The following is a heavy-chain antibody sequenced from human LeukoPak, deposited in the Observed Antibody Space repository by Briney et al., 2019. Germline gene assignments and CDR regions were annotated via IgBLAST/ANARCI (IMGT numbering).Heavy chain of an antibody. CDR2: IYYSGST. Sequence: SETVSLTCTVSGGSISSYYWSWIRQPPGKGLEWIGYIYYSGSTNYNPSLKSRVTISVDTSKNQFSLKLSSVTAADTAVYYCARLYYYDSSGYRPSTYYYYMDVWGKGTTVTVCS. J-gene: IGHJ6*03. CDR1: GGSISSYY. V-gene: IGHV4-59*01. D-gene: IGHD3-22*01. CDR3: ARLYYYDSSGYRPSTYYYYMDV.